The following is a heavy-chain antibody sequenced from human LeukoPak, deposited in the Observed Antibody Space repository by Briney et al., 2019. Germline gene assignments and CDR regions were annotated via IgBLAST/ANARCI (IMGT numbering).Heavy chain of an antibody. CDR3: ARDSYRPDAFDI. CDR1: GGSFSGYY. J-gene: IGHJ3*02. D-gene: IGHD2-2*02. CDR2: INHSGST. Sequence: SETLSLTCAVYGGSFSGYYWSWIRQPPGKGLEWIGEINHSGSTNCNPSLKSRATISVDTSKNQFSLKLSSVTAADTALYYCARDSYRPDAFDIWGQGTMVTVSS. V-gene: IGHV4-34*01.